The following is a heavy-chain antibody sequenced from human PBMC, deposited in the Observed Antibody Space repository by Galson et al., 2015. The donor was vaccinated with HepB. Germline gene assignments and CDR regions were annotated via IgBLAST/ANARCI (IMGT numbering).Heavy chain of an antibody. V-gene: IGHV3-30*04. D-gene: IGHD3-10*01. CDR3: ARDHRECYSFTWGPGRCDEYGMDV. CDR1: GFTLSHYA. CDR2: ISFDGAKK. Sequence: SLRLSCAASGFTLSHYAMYWVRQAPGKGLEWVALISFDGAKKNYADSVKGRFSVSRDHSKNTTYLQMNRLRPEDTALYYCARDHRECYSFTWGPGRCDEYGMDVWGQGTTVTVSS. J-gene: IGHJ6*02.